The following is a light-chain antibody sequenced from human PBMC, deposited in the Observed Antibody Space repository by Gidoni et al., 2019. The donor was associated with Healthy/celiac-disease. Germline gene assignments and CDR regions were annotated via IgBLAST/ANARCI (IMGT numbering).Light chain of an antibody. CDR2: DVS. V-gene: IGLV2-14*03. Sequence: QSALTQPASVSGSPGQSITISCTATSTDVGGYNYVSWYQQHPGKAPKLMIYDVSNRPSGVSNRSSGSKSGNTASLTISGLQAEDEADYYCSSYTSSSWVFGGGTKLTVL. J-gene: IGLJ3*02. CDR3: SSYTSSSWV. CDR1: STDVGGYNY.